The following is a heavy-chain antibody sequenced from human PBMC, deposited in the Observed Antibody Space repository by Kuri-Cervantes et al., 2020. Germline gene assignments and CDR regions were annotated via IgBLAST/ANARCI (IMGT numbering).Heavy chain of an antibody. V-gene: IGHV4-38-2*02. Sequence: SETLSLTCTVSGSSTRSYYWSWIRQPPGKGLEWIGSMYHSGSGSTSYNPSLKSRVTISVDTSKNQFSLKLSSVTAADTAVYYCARLVGVTAYSYDSSGFPRWGQGTLVTVSS. CDR3: ARLVGVTAYSYDSSGFPR. CDR1: GSSTRSYY. J-gene: IGHJ4*02. D-gene: IGHD3-22*01. CDR2: MYHSGSGST.